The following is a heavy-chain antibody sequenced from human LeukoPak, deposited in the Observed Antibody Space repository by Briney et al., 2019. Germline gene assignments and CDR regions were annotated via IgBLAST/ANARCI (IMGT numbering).Heavy chain of an antibody. Sequence: GASVKVSCKASGYTFTSYYMHWVRQAPGQGLEWMGIINPSGGSTSYAQKFQGRVTMTRDMSTSTVYMELSSLRSEDTAVYYCVMSYYDSSGYQTLCYWGQGTLVTVSS. CDR2: INPSGGST. J-gene: IGHJ4*02. CDR3: VMSYYDSSGYQTLCY. CDR1: GYTFTSYY. V-gene: IGHV1-46*01. D-gene: IGHD3-22*01.